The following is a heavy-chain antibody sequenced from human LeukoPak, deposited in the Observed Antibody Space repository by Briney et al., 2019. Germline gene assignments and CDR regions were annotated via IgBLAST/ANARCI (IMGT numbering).Heavy chain of an antibody. CDR1: GFTFSSYA. CDR3: ARDPIGYSSPSHDY. CDR2: ISYDGSNK. D-gene: IGHD6-13*01. V-gene: IGHV3-30-3*01. Sequence: SGGSLRLSCAASGFTFSSYAMHWVRQAPGKGLEWVAVISYDGSNKYYADSVKGRFTISRDNSKNTLYLQMNSLRAEDTAVYYCARDPIGYSSPSHDYWGQGTLVTVSS. J-gene: IGHJ4*02.